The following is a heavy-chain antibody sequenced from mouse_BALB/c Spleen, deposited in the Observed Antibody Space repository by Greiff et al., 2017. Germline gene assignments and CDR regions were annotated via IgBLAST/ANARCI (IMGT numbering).Heavy chain of an antibody. V-gene: IGHV1-39*01. Sequence: VQLQQTGPELVKPGASVKISCKASGYSFTDYIMLWVKQSHGKSLEWIGNINPYYGSTSYNLKFKGKATLTVDKSSSTAYMQLNSLTSEDSAVYYCARWDYDWFAYWGQGTLVTVSA. CDR3: ARWDYDWFAY. D-gene: IGHD2-4*01. CDR2: INPYYGST. CDR1: GYSFTDYI. J-gene: IGHJ3*01.